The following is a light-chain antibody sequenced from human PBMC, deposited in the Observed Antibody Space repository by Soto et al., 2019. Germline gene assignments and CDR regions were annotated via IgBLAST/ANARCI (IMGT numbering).Light chain of an antibody. Sequence: ESMLTQSPGTLSLSPGERATLSCRASQSVSTRYVAWYQQKPGKAPRLLIYGASIRAAGIPDRFSGSGAGTYFTHTTRRMEPEEFEVSYCHQFGSSPLECTFGQGTKLEI. V-gene: IGKV3-20*01. CDR2: GAS. CDR1: QSVSTRY. CDR3: HQFGSSPLECT. J-gene: IGKJ2*02.